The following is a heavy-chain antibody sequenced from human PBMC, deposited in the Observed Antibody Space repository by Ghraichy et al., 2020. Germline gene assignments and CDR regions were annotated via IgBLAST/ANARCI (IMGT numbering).Heavy chain of an antibody. V-gene: IGHV3-15*01. J-gene: IGHJ4*02. D-gene: IGHD5-12*01. Sequence: ESLNISFAASGFTFSNAWMSWVRQAPGKGLEWVGRIKSKTDGGTTDYAAPVKGRFTISRDDSKNTLYLQMNSLKTEDTAVYYCTTDNQGWLRLGAYWGQGTLVTVSS. CDR3: TTDNQGWLRLGAY. CDR1: GFTFSNAW. CDR2: IKSKTDGGTT.